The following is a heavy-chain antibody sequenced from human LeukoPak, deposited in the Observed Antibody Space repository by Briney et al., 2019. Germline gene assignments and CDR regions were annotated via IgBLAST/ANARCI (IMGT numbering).Heavy chain of an antibody. CDR1: GGSISSSSYY. CDR2: IYYSGST. V-gene: IGHV4-39*01. Sequence: PSETLSLTCTVSGGSISSSSYYWGWIRQPPGKGLEWIGSIYYSGSTYYNPSLKSRVTISVDTSKNQFSLKLSSVTAADTAVYYCARQEGQVRYDILTGLHLGAPNYYFDYWGQGTLVTVSS. D-gene: IGHD3-9*01. J-gene: IGHJ4*02. CDR3: ARQEGQVRYDILTGLHLGAPNYYFDY.